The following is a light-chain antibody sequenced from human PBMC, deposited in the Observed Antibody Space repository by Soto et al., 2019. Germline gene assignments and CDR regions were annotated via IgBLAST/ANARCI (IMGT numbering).Light chain of an antibody. V-gene: IGLV2-8*01. Sequence: QSVLTQPPSASGSPGQSVTISCTGTSSDLGRYNFVSWYQQRPGKAPKLMISEVNKRPSGVPDRFSGSKSGNTAFLTVSGLQAEDEGVYFCTSYGGGDNYVIFGGGTKVTVL. CDR2: EVN. CDR3: TSYGGGDNYVI. CDR1: SSDLGRYNF. J-gene: IGLJ2*01.